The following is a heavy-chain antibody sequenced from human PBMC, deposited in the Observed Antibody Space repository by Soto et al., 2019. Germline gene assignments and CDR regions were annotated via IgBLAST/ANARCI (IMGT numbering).Heavy chain of an antibody. D-gene: IGHD3-16*01. Sequence: ASVKVSCKASGYTFTSYGISWVRQAPGQGLEWMGWISAYNGNTNYAQKHQGRVTMTTDTSTSTAYMELRSLRSDDTAMYYCARDRVGMYYENAFDIWGQGTMVTVSS. J-gene: IGHJ3*02. V-gene: IGHV1-18*01. CDR3: ARDRVGMYYENAFDI. CDR2: ISAYNGNT. CDR1: GYTFTSYG.